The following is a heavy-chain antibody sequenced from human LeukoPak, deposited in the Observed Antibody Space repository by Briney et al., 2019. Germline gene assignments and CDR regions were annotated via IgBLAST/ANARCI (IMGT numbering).Heavy chain of an antibody. CDR1: GFTFSNAW. V-gene: IGHV3-15*01. J-gene: IGHJ4*02. D-gene: IGHD2-2*02. CDR2: IKSKTDGGTT. Sequence: GGSLRLSCAASGFTFSNAWMSWVRQAPGKGLEWVGRIKSKTDGGTTDYAAPVKGRFTISRDDSKNTLYLQMNSLKTEDTAVYYCARVYDGYCSSTSCDRIDYWGQGTLVTVSS. CDR3: ARVYDGYCSSTSCDRIDY.